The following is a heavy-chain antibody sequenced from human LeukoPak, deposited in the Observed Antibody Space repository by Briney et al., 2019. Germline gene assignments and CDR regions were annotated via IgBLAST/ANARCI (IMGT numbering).Heavy chain of an antibody. CDR3: ARYSTRYPHYYYYMDV. Sequence: SETLSLTCAVYGGSFSGYYWRWIRQPPGKGLEWIGEINHSGSTNYNPSLKSRVTISVDTSKNQFSLKLSSVTAADTAVYYCARYSTRYPHYYYYMDVWGKGTTVTVSS. J-gene: IGHJ6*03. D-gene: IGHD1-26*01. V-gene: IGHV4-34*01. CDR1: GGSFSGYY. CDR2: INHSGST.